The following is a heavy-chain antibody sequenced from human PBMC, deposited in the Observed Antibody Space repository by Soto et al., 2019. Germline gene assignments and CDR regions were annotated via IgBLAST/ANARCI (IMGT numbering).Heavy chain of an antibody. J-gene: IGHJ5*01. V-gene: IGHV3-23*01. D-gene: IGHD3-10*01. CDR1: GFTFGHSA. Sequence: GGALGLSSAASGFTFGHSAMSWVRQAPGKGLEWVAAISGTGGAAYYAESVKGRFTISRDNSRNTLFLQMNSLRVDDTAIYHCAKPEEVVRGFDFRGMGTPV. CDR3: AKPEEVVRGFDF. CDR2: ISGTGGAA.